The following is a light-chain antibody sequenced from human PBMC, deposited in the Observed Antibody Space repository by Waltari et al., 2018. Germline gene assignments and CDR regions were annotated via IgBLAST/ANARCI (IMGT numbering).Light chain of an antibody. CDR1: NIGNKN. Sequence: SFVLTQPPSVSVAPGKTARITCGGNNIGNKNVHWYQQKPGQAPVLVIYYDTDQPSGIHERVSGSNTGNTATLTITRVEAGDEADYYCQVWDRSSDHRGVFGGGTKLTVL. J-gene: IGLJ3*02. CDR2: YDT. CDR3: QVWDRSSDHRGV. V-gene: IGLV3-21*04.